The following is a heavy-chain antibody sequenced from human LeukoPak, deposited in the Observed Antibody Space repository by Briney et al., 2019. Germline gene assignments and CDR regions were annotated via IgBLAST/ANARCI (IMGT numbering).Heavy chain of an antibody. Sequence: GGSLRLSCAASGFTFSNYWMGWVRQAPGKRLEWVANMNIDGSEKYYVDSVKGRFTISRDNAKNSLYLQMNSLRAEDTAVYYCARDYDFWSGYHSYGMDVWGQGTTVTVSS. CDR3: ARDYDFWSGYHSYGMDV. CDR2: MNIDGSEK. D-gene: IGHD3-3*01. V-gene: IGHV3-7*03. CDR1: GFTFSNYW. J-gene: IGHJ6*02.